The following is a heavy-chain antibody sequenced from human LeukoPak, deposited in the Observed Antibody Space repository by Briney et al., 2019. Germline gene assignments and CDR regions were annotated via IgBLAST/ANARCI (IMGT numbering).Heavy chain of an antibody. CDR1: GGSFSNYC. CDR2: MSYSGST. Sequence: SETLSLTCAVYGGSFSNYCWSWIRQPPGKGLEWIGSMSYSGSTYYNPSLKSRVTMSVDTSKNQFSLKLSYVTAADTAVYYCARHEENTCYSNFDYWGQGTLVTVSS. D-gene: IGHD2-15*01. CDR3: ARHEENTCYSNFDY. J-gene: IGHJ4*02. V-gene: IGHV4-39*01.